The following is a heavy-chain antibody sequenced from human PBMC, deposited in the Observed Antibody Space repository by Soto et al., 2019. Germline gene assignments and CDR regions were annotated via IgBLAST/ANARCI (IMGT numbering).Heavy chain of an antibody. CDR3: ARSLRFLEWLLNYYFDY. CDR2: MNPNSGNT. J-gene: IGHJ4*02. Sequence: ASVKVSCKASGYTFTSYDINWVRQATGQGLEWMGWMNPNSGNTGYAQKFQGRVTMTRNTSIGTAYMELSSLRSEDTAVYYCARSLRFLEWLLNYYFDYWGQGTLVTVSS. CDR1: GYTFTSYD. D-gene: IGHD3-3*01. V-gene: IGHV1-8*01.